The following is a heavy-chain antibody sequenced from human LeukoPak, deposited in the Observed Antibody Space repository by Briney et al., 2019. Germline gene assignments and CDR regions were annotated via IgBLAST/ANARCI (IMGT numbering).Heavy chain of an antibody. D-gene: IGHD3-22*01. CDR2: INHSGST. CDR3: AKSIVKVVVITTLSFDY. CDR1: GGSFSGYY. Sequence: SETLSLTCAVYGGSFSGYYWSWIRQPPGKGLEWIGEINHSGSTNYNPSLKSRVTISVDTSKSQFSLKLSSVTAADTAVYYCAKSIVKVVVITTLSFDYWGQGTLVTVSS. V-gene: IGHV4-34*01. J-gene: IGHJ4*02.